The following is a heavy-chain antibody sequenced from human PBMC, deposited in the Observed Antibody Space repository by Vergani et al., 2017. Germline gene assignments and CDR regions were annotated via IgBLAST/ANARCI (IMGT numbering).Heavy chain of an antibody. CDR2: SRNKANSYST. CDR3: TSCLTYSSSRYDAFDI. D-gene: IGHD6-13*01. V-gene: IGHV3-72*01. Sequence: EVQLVESGGGLVQPGGSLRVSCAASGFTFSDHYIDWVRQAPGKGLEWVGRSRNKANSYSTEYAASVKGRFTISRDESRNSLYLQMNSLRTEDTAVYYCTSCLTYSSSRYDAFDIWGQ. J-gene: IGHJ3*02. CDR1: GFTFSDHY.